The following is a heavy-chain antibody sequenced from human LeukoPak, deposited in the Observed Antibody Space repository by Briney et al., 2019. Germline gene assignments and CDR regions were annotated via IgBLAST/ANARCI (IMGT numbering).Heavy chain of an antibody. D-gene: IGHD4-11*01. J-gene: IGHJ4*02. Sequence: GSLRLSCAASGFTFSSYWMHWVRQAPGQGLVWVSRINSDGSTVNYADSVKGRFTISRDNAKNTLYLQMDSLRAEDTAVYYCTRETAVVATASLGYWGLGTLVTVSS. CDR3: TRETAVVATASLGY. CDR1: GFTFSSYW. CDR2: INSDGSTV. V-gene: IGHV3-74*01.